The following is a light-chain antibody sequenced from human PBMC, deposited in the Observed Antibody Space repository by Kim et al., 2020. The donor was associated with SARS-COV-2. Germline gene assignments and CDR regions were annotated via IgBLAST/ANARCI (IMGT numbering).Light chain of an antibody. CDR2: EDN. Sequence: KTLTTSSTRSSGSIASNYVQRYQQRPGSSPTTVIYEDNQRPSGVPDRFSGSIDSSSNSASLTISGLKTEDEADYYCQSYDSSNHGVFGGGTQLTVL. J-gene: IGLJ2*01. CDR3: QSYDSSNHGV. CDR1: SGSIASNY. V-gene: IGLV6-57*01.